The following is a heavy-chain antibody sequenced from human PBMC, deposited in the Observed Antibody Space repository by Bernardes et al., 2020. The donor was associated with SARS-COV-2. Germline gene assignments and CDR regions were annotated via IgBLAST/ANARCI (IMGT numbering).Heavy chain of an antibody. CDR2: IYYSGST. Sequence: SETLSLTCTVSGGSISSSSYYWGWIRQPPGKGLEWIGSIYYSGSTYYNPSLKSRVTISVDTSKNQFSLKLSSVTAADTAVYYCARPGYCSGGSCYHGAFDIWGQGTMVTVSS. V-gene: IGHV4-39*01. J-gene: IGHJ3*02. CDR1: GGSISSSSYY. D-gene: IGHD2-15*01. CDR3: ARPGYCSGGSCYHGAFDI.